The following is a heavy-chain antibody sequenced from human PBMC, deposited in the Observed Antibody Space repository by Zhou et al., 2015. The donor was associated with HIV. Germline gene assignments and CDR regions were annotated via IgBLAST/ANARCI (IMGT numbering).Heavy chain of an antibody. CDR2: IYSGGST. CDR3: ARDPGIGYSYGPDWYYGMDV. V-gene: IGHV3-53*01. CDR1: GFTVSSNY. J-gene: IGHJ6*02. D-gene: IGHD5-18*01. Sequence: EVQLVESGGGLIQPGGSLRLSCAASGFTVSSNYMSWVRQAPGKGLEWVSVIYSGGSTYYADSVKGRFTISRDNSKNTLYLQMNSLRAEDTAVYYCARDPGIGYSYGPDWYYGMDVWGQGP.